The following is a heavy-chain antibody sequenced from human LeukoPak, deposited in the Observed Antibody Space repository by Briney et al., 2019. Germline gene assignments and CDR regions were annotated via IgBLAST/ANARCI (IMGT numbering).Heavy chain of an antibody. CDR3: ARGTGYAVFDI. J-gene: IGHJ3*02. V-gene: IGHV3-74*01. CDR2: INSGGSST. Sequence: PGGSLRLSRAASGFTFSSYWMHWVRHAPVKGLVWVSRINSGGSSTDYADSVKGRFTISRDNAKNTLYLQMNSLRAEDTAVYYCARGTGYAVFDIWGQGTMVTVSS. D-gene: IGHD5-12*01. CDR1: GFTFSSYW.